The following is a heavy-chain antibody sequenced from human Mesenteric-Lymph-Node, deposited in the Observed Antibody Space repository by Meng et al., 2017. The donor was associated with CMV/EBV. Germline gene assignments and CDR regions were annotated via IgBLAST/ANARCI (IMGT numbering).Heavy chain of an antibody. V-gene: IGHV3-53*01. CDR3: ARAASGSSPSDY. Sequence: GESLKISCAASGFTVSSNFMSWVRQAPGKGLEWVSVIYGSGGTYYADSVKGRFTISRDNSKNTLYLQMNSLRAEDTAVYYCARAASGSSPSDYWGQGTLVTVSS. CDR2: IYGSGGT. CDR1: GFTVSSNF. J-gene: IGHJ4*02. D-gene: IGHD1-26*01.